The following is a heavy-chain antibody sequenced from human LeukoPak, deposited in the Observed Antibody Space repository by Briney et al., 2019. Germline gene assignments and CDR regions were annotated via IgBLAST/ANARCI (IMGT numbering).Heavy chain of an antibody. V-gene: IGHV3-48*04. D-gene: IGHD1-14*01. J-gene: IGHJ6*02. CDR1: GFIFSRYS. Sequence: GGSLRLSCAASGFIFSRYSMNWVRQAPGKGLEWVAYIRSSSSTKYYADSVKGRFTISRDNAKNSLYLQMNSLRAEDTAVYYCARRGMWPDYYYGMDVWGQGTTVTVSS. CDR3: ARRGMWPDYYYGMDV. CDR2: IRSSSSTK.